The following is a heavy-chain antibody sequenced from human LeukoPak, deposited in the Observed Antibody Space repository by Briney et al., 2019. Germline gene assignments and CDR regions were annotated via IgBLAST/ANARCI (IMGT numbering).Heavy chain of an antibody. CDR3: ARGSVPLACGDYGLFDY. D-gene: IGHD2-21*02. Sequence: ETLSLTCAVYGGSFSGYYWSWIRQPPGTGLEWIGEINHSGSTNYNPSLKSRVTISVDTSKNQFSLKLSSVTAADTAVYYCARGSVPLACGDYGLFDYWGQGTLVTVSS. CDR1: GGSFSGYY. J-gene: IGHJ4*02. CDR2: INHSGST. V-gene: IGHV4-34*01.